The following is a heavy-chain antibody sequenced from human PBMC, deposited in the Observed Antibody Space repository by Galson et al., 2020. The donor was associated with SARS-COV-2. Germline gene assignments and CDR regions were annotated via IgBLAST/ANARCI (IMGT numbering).Heavy chain of an antibody. CDR3: AHTRSEYDSGSYHLAHFDP. CDR1: GFSLTTDGVG. Sequence: ESGPTLVKPTQTLTLTCSSSGFSLTTDGVGVGCIRQPPGKALEWLALIYWDDAERYSPSLKSRLTVTKDTSKNQVVLTLTNMDPVDTATYYCAHTRSEYDSGSYHLAHFDPWGQGALVTVSS. V-gene: IGHV2-5*02. J-gene: IGHJ5*02. D-gene: IGHD3-10*01. CDR2: IYWDDAE.